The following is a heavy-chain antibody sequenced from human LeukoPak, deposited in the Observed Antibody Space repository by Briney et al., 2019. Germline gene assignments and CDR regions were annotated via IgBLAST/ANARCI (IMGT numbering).Heavy chain of an antibody. V-gene: IGHV3-23*01. CDR1: GFTFSSYV. D-gene: IGHD5-24*01. CDR2: ISGSGGST. CDR3: ARDSEELTTISYFDY. J-gene: IGHJ4*02. Sequence: GGSLRLSCAASGFTFSSYVMSWVRQAPGKGLEWVSAISGSGGSTYHADSVKGRFTISRDNSKNTLYLQMNSLRAEDTAVYYCARDSEELTTISYFDYWGQGTLVTISS.